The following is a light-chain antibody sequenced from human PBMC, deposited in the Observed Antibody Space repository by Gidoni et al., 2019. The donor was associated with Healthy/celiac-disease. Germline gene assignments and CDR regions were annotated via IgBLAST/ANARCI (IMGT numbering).Light chain of an antibody. Sequence: SYDLTQPPSLSVSPGQTARITCSGDALPNQYAYWYQQKPGQAPVLVIYKDSERPSGIPERFSGSSSGTTVTLTISGVQAEDEADYYCQSADSSGTYVVFGGGTKLTVL. CDR2: KDS. CDR1: ALPNQY. V-gene: IGLV3-25*03. J-gene: IGLJ2*01. CDR3: QSADSSGTYVV.